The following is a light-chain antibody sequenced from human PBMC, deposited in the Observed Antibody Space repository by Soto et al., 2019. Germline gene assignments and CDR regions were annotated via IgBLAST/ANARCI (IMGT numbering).Light chain of an antibody. CDR1: SSNIGSNY. J-gene: IGLJ1*01. CDR2: NNY. CDR3: AAWDDSLSAQV. Sequence: QSVPTQPPSASGTPGQRVTISCSGSSSNIGSNYVYWYQQLPGTAPKLLIYNNYQRPSGVPDRFSGSKSGTSASLAISGLRSEDEADYYCAAWDDSLSAQVFGTTTKLTVL. V-gene: IGLV1-47*02.